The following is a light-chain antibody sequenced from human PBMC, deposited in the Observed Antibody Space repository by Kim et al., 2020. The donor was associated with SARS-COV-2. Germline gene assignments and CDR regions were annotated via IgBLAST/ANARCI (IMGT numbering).Light chain of an antibody. CDR3: QVWDSSSEHWV. V-gene: IGLV3-21*03. Sequence: PEKADRTTCGGNNIGSQSVHWHQQKQGQAPVQVVLYDSDRPSGIPVRISGSKSGNAATLTISGVGAGDEGDYYCQVWDSSSEHWVFGGGTKLTVL. CDR2: YDS. J-gene: IGLJ3*02. CDR1: NIGSQS.